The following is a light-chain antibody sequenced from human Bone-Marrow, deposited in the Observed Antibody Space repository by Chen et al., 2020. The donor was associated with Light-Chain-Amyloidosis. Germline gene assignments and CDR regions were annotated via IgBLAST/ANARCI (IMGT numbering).Light chain of an antibody. CDR3: SSCTITNTLV. Sequence: QSALTQPASVSVSPGQSITISCTGTSSDVGGDNHVSWYQQHPDKAPRLMIYEVTNRPSWVPDRVSGSKSDNTASRTISVLQPEDEADYFCSSCTITNTLVFGSGTRVTVL. V-gene: IGLV2-14*01. CDR1: SSDVGGDNH. CDR2: EVT. J-gene: IGLJ1*01.